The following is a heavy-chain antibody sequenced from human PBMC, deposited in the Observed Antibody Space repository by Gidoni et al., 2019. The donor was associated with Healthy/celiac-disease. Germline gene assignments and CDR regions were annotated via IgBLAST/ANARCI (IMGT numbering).Heavy chain of an antibody. J-gene: IGHJ4*02. Sequence: QVQLVQSGAAVKKPGASVKVSCKASGYTFTGYYMHWVRQAPGQGLEWMGWINPNSGGTNYAQKFQGRVTMTRDTSISTAYMELSRLRSDDTAVYYCARDLLYSGSYSHFDYWGQGTLVTVSS. CDR2: INPNSGGT. CDR3: ARDLLYSGSYSHFDY. CDR1: GYTFTGYY. D-gene: IGHD1-26*01. V-gene: IGHV1-2*02.